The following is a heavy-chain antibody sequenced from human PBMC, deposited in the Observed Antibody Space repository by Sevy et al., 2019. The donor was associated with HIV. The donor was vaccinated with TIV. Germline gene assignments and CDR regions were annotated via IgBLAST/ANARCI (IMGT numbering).Heavy chain of an antibody. J-gene: IGHJ5*02. CDR3: ATNSCVSGSYSWFDP. V-gene: IGHV1-18*04. D-gene: IGHD3-10*01. CDR2: VSAHNGNT. CDR1: GNTFTNDG. Sequence: ASVKVSCKVSGNTFTNDGISWVRQAPGQGLEWMGWVSAHNGNTNYSQKFQGRLTMTTDESTRTVYLELRSLRSDDTAVYFCATNSCVSGSYSWFDPWGQGTLVTVSS.